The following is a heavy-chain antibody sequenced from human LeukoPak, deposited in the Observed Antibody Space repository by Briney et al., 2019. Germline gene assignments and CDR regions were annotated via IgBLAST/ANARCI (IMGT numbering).Heavy chain of an antibody. CDR2: INPNSGGT. V-gene: IGHV1-2*02. CDR3: ARDWDTIFGVLPV. D-gene: IGHD3-3*01. Sequence: GASVKVSCKASGYTFTGYYMHWVRQAPGQGLEWMGWINPNSGGTNYAQKFQGRVTMTRDTSISTAYMELSRLRSDDTAVYYCARDWDTIFGVLPVWGQGTLVTVSS. J-gene: IGHJ4*02. CDR1: GYTFTGYY.